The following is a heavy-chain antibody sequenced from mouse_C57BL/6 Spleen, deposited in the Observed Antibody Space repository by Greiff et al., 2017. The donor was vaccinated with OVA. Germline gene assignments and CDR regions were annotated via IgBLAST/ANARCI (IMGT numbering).Heavy chain of an antibody. Sequence: QVQLKESGAELVKPGASVKISCKASGYAFSSYWMNWVKQRPGKGLEWIGQIYPGDGDTNYNGKFKGKATLTADKSSSTAYMQLSSLTSEDSAVYFCARHVPTTTVVAPWGQGTLVTVSA. CDR1: GYAFSSYW. CDR3: ARHVPTTTVVAP. V-gene: IGHV1-80*01. D-gene: IGHD1-1*01. CDR2: IYPGDGDT. J-gene: IGHJ3*01.